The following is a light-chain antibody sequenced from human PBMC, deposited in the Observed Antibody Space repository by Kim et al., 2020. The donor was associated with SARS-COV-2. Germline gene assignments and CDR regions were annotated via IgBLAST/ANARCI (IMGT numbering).Light chain of an antibody. V-gene: IGLV3-21*04. CDR3: QVWDSSSDHWV. CDR1: NSGSKS. Sequence: PGKPARITCGGNNSGSKSVHWYQQKHGQAPVLVIYYDRDRPSGIPQRFSGSNSGNTATLTISRVEAGDEADYYCQVWDSSSDHWVFGGGTQLTVL. CDR2: YDR. J-gene: IGLJ3*02.